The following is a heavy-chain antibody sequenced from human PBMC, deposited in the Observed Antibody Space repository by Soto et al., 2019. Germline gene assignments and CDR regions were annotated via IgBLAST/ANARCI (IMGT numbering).Heavy chain of an antibody. CDR1: GFTFDDYA. CDR3: AGSSGYFQCDY. Sequence: EVQLVESGGGLVQPGRSLRLSCAASGFTFDDYAMHWVRQAPGKGLEWVSGISWSGGSIAYADSVKGRFTISRDNAKNSLYLQMNSLRAEDTAFYYCAGSSGYFQCDYWGQGTLVTVSS. CDR2: ISWSGGSI. D-gene: IGHD3-22*01. J-gene: IGHJ4*02. V-gene: IGHV3-9*01.